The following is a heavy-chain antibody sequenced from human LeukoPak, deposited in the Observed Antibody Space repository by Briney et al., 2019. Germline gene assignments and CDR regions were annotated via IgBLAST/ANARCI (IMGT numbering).Heavy chain of an antibody. D-gene: IGHD1-26*01. CDR2: IKPNSGNT. V-gene: IGHV1-2*06. Sequence: ASLKVSCKASGYTFTGHYLKWVRHTPGQRLERMGRIKPNSGNTKYADKFQGRVIMTRDTSTSTTYMELNGLRSDDTASYYCARDMWELPSDYYYDYWGQGTLVTVSS. J-gene: IGHJ4*02. CDR3: ARDMWELPSDYYYDY. CDR1: GYTFTGHY.